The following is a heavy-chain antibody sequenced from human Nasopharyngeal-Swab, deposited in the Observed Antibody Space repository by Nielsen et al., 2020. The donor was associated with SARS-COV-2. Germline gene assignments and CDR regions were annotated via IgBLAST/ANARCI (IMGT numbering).Heavy chain of an antibody. D-gene: IGHD3-10*01. CDR3: ARVLGSDYYPSGPIDY. V-gene: IGHV3-21*04. Sequence: AGSLTLSCAASGFTFNNYNFNWVRQAPGKGLEWVSSISSSSSYIYYADSVTGRFTFSRENAKNSLYLHMNSLTVEDTAVYYCARVLGSDYYPSGPIDYWGQGTLVTVSS. J-gene: IGHJ4*02. CDR2: ISSSSSYI. CDR1: GFTFNNYN.